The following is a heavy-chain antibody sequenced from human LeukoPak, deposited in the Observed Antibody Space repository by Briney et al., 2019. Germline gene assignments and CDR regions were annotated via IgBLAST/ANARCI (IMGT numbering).Heavy chain of an antibody. CDR1: GGSISSTTYY. D-gene: IGHD2-15*01. CDR2: IYYTGTT. CDR3: ARQQCNGGSCYSRAIWFDP. V-gene: IGHV4-39*01. J-gene: IGHJ5*02. Sequence: SETLSLTCNVSGGSISSTTYYWGWLRQPPGKGLEGIGSIYYTGTTYYSPSLKSRLTISVHTSKNQLSLKLNSVTAADTAVYYWARQQCNGGSCYSRAIWFDPWGQGTLVTVSS.